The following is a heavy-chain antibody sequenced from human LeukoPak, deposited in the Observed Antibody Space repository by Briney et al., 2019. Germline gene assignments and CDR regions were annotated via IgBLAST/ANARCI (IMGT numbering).Heavy chain of an antibody. CDR3: ARRYCSSTSCTDLDY. J-gene: IGHJ4*02. CDR1: GYSFTSYW. V-gene: IGHV5-51*01. Sequence: GESLKISCKGSGYSFTSYWIGWVRQMPGKGLEWMGIIYPGDSDTRYSPFFQGQVTISADKSISTAYLQWSSLKASDTAMYYCARRYCSSTSCTDLDYWGQGTLVTVSS. CDR2: IYPGDSDT. D-gene: IGHD2-2*01.